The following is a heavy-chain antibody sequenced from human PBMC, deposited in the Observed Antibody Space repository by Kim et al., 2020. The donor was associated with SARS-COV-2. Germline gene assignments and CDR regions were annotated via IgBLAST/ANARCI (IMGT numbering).Heavy chain of an antibody. J-gene: IGHJ3*02. CDR1: GFTFDDYA. D-gene: IGHD3-22*01. V-gene: IGHV3-9*01. CDR3: AKDIYDSSGYEYAFDI. CDR2: ISWNSGSI. Sequence: GGSLRLSCAASGFTFDDYAMHWVRQAPGKGLEWVSGISWNSGSIGYADSVKGRFTISRDNAKNSLYLQMNSLRAEDTALYYCAKDIYDSSGYEYAFDIWGQGTMVTVSS.